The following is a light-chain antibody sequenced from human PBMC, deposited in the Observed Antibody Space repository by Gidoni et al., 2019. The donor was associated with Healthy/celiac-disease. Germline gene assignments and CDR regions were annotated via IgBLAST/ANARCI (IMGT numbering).Light chain of an antibody. CDR2: YDI. CDR1: NIGSKS. Sequence: SYVLTLPPSVSVAPGKTARITCGGNNIGSKSVHWYQQKPGQAPVLVIYYDIDRPSGIPERFSGSNSGNTATLTISRVEAGDEADYYCQVWDSSSDHPGVFGGGTKLTVL. CDR3: QVWDSSSDHPGV. V-gene: IGLV3-21*04. J-gene: IGLJ3*02.